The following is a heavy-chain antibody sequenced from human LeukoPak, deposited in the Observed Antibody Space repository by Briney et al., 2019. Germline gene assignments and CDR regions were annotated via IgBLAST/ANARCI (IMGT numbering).Heavy chain of an antibody. V-gene: IGHV3-7*01. CDR1: GFTFSSYW. J-gene: IGHJ4*02. D-gene: IGHD5-18*01. CDR3: ASDGYSYGPTSFDY. CDR2: IKQDGSEK. Sequence: GGSLRLSCAASGFTFSSYWMSWVRQAPGKGPEWVANIKQDGSEKYYVDSVKGRFTISRDNAKNSLYLQMNSLRAEDTAVYYCASDGYSYGPTSFDYWGQGTLVTVSS.